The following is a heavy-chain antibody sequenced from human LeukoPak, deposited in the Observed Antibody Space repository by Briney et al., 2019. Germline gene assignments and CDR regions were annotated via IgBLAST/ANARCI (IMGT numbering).Heavy chain of an antibody. D-gene: IGHD3-22*01. Sequence: SETLSLTCTVSGGSISSYYWSWIRQPPGKGLEWIGYIYYSGSTNYNPSLKSRVTISVDTSKNQFSLKLSSVTAADTAVYYCARGGSGYYYAEYYFDYWGQGTLVTVSS. J-gene: IGHJ4*02. V-gene: IGHV4-59*12. CDR2: IYYSGST. CDR1: GGSISSYY. CDR3: ARGGSGYYYAEYYFDY.